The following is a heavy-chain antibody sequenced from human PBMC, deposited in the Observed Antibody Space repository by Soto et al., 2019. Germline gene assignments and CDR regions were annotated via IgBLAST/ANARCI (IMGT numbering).Heavy chain of an antibody. CDR2: INSDGRTT. J-gene: IGHJ6*02. V-gene: IGHV3-74*01. Sequence: PGGSLRLSCAASGFTFNTYSMPWVRQAPGKGLVWVSRINSDGRTTIYTDSVKGRFTISRDNAKNTLCLQMNSLRAEDTALYYGVRSAIFYYGMDVWGQGTTVTVSS. D-gene: IGHD3-3*01. CDR3: VRSAIFYYGMDV. CDR1: GFTFNTYS.